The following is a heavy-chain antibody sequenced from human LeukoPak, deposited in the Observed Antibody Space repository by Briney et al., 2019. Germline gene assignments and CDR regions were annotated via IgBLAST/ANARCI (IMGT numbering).Heavy chain of an antibody. V-gene: IGHV3-23*01. J-gene: IGHJ6*02. Sequence: GGSLRLSCAASGFTFSSYAMSWVRQAPGKGLEWVSAISGSGGSTYYADSVKGRFTISRDNSKNTLYLQMSSLRAEDTAVYYCAKDVQAYYYDSSGYPSIVMDVWGQGTTVTVSS. D-gene: IGHD3-22*01. CDR2: ISGSGGST. CDR3: AKDVQAYYYDSSGYPSIVMDV. CDR1: GFTFSSYA.